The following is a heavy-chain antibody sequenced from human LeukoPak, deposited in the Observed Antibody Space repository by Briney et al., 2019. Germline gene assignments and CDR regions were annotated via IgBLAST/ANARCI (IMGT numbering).Heavy chain of an antibody. Sequence: SETLSLTCAVYGGSFSGYYWSWIRQPPGKGLEWIGEINHSGSTNYNPSLKSRVTISVDTSKNQFSLKLSSVTAADTAVYYCARRITIFGVVTHFDYWGQGTLVTVSS. CDR3: ARRITIFGVVTHFDY. J-gene: IGHJ4*02. D-gene: IGHD3-3*01. V-gene: IGHV4-34*01. CDR1: GGSFSGYY. CDR2: INHSGST.